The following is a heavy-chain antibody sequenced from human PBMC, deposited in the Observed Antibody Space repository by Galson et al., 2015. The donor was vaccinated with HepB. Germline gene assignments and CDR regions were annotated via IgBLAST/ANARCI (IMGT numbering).Heavy chain of an antibody. Sequence: SVKVSCKASGYTFTGYYMHWVRQAPGQGLEWMGWMNPNSGNTGYAQKFQGRVTMTRNTSISTAYMELSSLRSEDTAVYYCARGYGDYFVVDYWGQGTLVTVSS. CDR3: ARGYGDYFVVDY. CDR1: GYTFTGYY. J-gene: IGHJ4*02. CDR2: MNPNSGNT. D-gene: IGHD4-17*01. V-gene: IGHV1-8*02.